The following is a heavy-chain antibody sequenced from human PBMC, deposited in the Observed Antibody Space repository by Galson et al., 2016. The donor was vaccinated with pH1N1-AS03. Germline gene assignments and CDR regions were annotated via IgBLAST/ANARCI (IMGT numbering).Heavy chain of an antibody. V-gene: IGHV1-69*13. D-gene: IGHD2-2*01. Sequence: SVKVSCKASGGSFSTYAITWVRQAPGQGLEWMGGIIPVFGTTSFAQKFQDRVSITADESTSTAFMELSSLRSEDTAVYYCAKGNYQLLNYYYSMDVWGKGTTVTVSS. J-gene: IGHJ6*03. CDR1: GGSFSTYA. CDR3: AKGNYQLLNYYYSMDV. CDR2: IIPVFGTT.